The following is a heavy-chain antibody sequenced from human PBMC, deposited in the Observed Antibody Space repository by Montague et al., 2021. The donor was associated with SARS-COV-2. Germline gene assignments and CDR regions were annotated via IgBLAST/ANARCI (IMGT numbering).Heavy chain of an antibody. J-gene: IGHJ6*02. CDR1: GFTFSTYA. V-gene: IGHV3-21*01. Sequence: SLRLSCSASGFTFSTYAMSWVRQAPGKGLEWVSSLSAADTYVYYXDSVKGRFTVSRDDAKNSLYLQMNSLRDEDTAIYYCARDRDWDDWCGMDVWGQGATVTVSS. D-gene: IGHD2-21*01. CDR3: ARDRDWDDWCGMDV. CDR2: LSAADTYV.